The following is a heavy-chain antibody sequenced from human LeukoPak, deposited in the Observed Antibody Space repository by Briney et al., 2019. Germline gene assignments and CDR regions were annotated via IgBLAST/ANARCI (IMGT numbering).Heavy chain of an antibody. CDR3: TTVPIVVVPAAIPIAFDI. J-gene: IGHJ3*02. D-gene: IGHD2-2*01. V-gene: IGHV3-15*01. CDR2: IKSTSDGGTI. Sequence: PGGSLRLSCAASGFTFSNAWMSWVRQAPGKGLEWVGRIKSTSDGGTIDYAAPVKGRFTISRDDSKNTLYLQMNSLKTEDTAVYYCTTVPIVVVPAAIPIAFDIWGQGTMVTVSS. CDR1: GFTFSNAW.